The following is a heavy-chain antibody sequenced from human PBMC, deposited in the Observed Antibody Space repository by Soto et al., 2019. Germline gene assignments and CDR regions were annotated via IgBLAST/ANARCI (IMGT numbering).Heavy chain of an antibody. Sequence: GGSLRLSCAASGFTFSSYSMNWVRQAPGKGLEWVSSISSSSSYIYYADSVKGRFTISRDNAKNSLYLQMNSLRAEDTAVYYCARDSSIAAADPIDYWGQGTLVTVSS. J-gene: IGHJ4*02. CDR1: GFTFSSYS. V-gene: IGHV3-21*01. CDR2: ISSSSSYI. CDR3: ARDSSIAAADPIDY. D-gene: IGHD6-13*01.